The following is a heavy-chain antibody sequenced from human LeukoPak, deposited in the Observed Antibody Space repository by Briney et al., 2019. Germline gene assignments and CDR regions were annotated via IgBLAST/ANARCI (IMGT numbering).Heavy chain of an antibody. D-gene: IGHD6-19*01. CDR3: ALKTVAGTFDI. J-gene: IGHJ3*02. V-gene: IGHV4-61*02. CDR1: GGSISSGSYY. Sequence: PSETLSLTCTVSGGSISSGSYYWSWIRQPAGKGLEWIGRIYTNGSTNYNPSLKSRVTISVDTSKNQFSLKLSSVTAADTAVYYCALKTVAGTFDIWGQGTMVTVSS. CDR2: IYTNGST.